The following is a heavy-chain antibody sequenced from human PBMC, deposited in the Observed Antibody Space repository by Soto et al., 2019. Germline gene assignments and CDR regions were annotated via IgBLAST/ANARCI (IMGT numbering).Heavy chain of an antibody. CDR1: XLTFSDYY. V-gene: IGHV3-11*06. J-gene: IGHJ4*02. Sequence: PGGSLRLSCAASXLTFSDYYMSWIRQAPGKGLEWVSYISSGSSYTNYTDSVKGRFTISRDNAKNSLYLQMNSLRAEDSAVYYCARARYGANSFFDYWGQGTRVTVSS. CDR3: ARARYGANSFFDY. D-gene: IGHD4-17*01. CDR2: ISSGSSYT.